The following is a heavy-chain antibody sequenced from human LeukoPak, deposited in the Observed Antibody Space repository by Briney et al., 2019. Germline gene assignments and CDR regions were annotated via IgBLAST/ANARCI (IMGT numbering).Heavy chain of an antibody. D-gene: IGHD6-6*01. V-gene: IGHV3-48*03. CDR1: GFIFSGYD. J-gene: IGHJ4*02. Sequence: PGGSLRLSCAASGFIFSGYDMNWVRQAPGKGLEWVSYISSSGSAIYYADSVKGRFTISRDNAKNSLYLQMNSLRAEDTAVYYCAREGYSSSSNFDYWGQGTLVTVSS. CDR2: ISSSGSAI. CDR3: AREGYSSSSNFDY.